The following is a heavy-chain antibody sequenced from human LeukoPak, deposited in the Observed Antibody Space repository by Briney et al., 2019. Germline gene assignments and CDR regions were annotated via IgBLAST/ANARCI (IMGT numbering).Heavy chain of an antibody. D-gene: IGHD4-11*01. J-gene: IGHJ4*02. CDR2: IYPGDSDT. V-gene: IGHV5-51*01. Sequence: GESLKISCKGSGYSFTSYWIGWVRQMPGKGLEWMGIIYPGDSDTIYSPSFQGQVTISADKSISTAYLQWSSLKASDTAMYYCARLQDYSNYLGYFDYWGQGTLVTVSS. CDR3: ARLQDYSNYLGYFDY. CDR1: GYSFTSYW.